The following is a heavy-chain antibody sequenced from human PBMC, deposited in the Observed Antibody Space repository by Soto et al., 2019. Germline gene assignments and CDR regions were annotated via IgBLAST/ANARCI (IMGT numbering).Heavy chain of an antibody. CDR2: IYWDDDK. V-gene: IGHV2-5*02. CDR3: ARTLLLWFGELPPQHFDY. D-gene: IGHD3-10*01. J-gene: IGHJ4*02. Sequence: QITLKESGPTLVKPTQTLTLTCTFSGFSLSTSGVGVGWIRQPPGKALEWLALIYWDDDKRYSPSLKSRLTIPKDTSKNQVVLTMTTMDPVDTATYYCARTLLLWFGELPPQHFDYWGQGTLVTVSS. CDR1: GFSLSTSGVG.